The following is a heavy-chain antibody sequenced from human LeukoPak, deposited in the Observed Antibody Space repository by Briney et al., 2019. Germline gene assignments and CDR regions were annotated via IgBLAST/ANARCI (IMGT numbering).Heavy chain of an antibody. CDR1: GFTVSSNY. D-gene: IGHD4/OR15-4a*01. CDR3: ARRAGAYSHPYDY. J-gene: IGHJ4*02. Sequence: GSLRLSCAASGFTVSSNYMSWVRQAPGKGLEWVSGISGSGGATYYADSVKGRFTISRDDPHNTLYLQMNSLRAEDTAVYYCARRAGAYSHPYDYWGQGTLVTVSS. CDR2: ISGSGGAT. V-gene: IGHV3-23*01.